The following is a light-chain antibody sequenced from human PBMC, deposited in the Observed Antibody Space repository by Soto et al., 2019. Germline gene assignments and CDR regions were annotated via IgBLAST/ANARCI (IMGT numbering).Light chain of an antibody. J-gene: IGKJ2*01. Sequence: EIVLTQSPGTLSLSPGETATLSCRASQSVSSSYLAWYQQTPGQAPRLLVYGSYHRATGIADRFSGSGSRSDFTLTSSRVEPEDFAVYYCQEYSGSYDTSLYSFGQGTKVEIK. CDR3: QEYSGSYDTSLYS. CDR2: GSY. CDR1: QSVSSSY. V-gene: IGKV3-20*01.